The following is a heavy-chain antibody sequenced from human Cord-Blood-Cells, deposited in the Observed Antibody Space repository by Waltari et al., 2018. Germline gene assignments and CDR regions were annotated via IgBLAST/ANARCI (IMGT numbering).Heavy chain of an antibody. CDR3: ARARDGYNYNYFDY. CDR1: GGTFSSYA. J-gene: IGHJ4*02. D-gene: IGHD5-12*01. Sequence: QVQLVQSGAEVKKPGSSVKVSCKASGGTFSSYAISWVRQVPGKGLEWMGGIIPIFGTANDAQKFQGRVTITADESTSTAYMELSSLRSEDTAVYYCARARDGYNYNYFDYWGQGTLVTVSS. V-gene: IGHV1-69*01. CDR2: IIPIFGTA.